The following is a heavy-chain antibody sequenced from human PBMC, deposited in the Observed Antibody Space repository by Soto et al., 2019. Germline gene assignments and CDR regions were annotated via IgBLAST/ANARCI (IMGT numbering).Heavy chain of an antibody. Sequence: SVKVSCKASGGTVRSSAISWVRQAPGQGLEWMGGIIPIFGTANYAQKFQGRVTITADESTSTAYMELSSLRSEDTAVYYCASSFNTYYYDSSGYSSAFDIWGQGTMVTVSS. D-gene: IGHD3-22*01. CDR2: IIPIFGTA. J-gene: IGHJ3*02. V-gene: IGHV1-69*13. CDR3: ASSFNTYYYDSSGYSSAFDI. CDR1: GGTVRSSA.